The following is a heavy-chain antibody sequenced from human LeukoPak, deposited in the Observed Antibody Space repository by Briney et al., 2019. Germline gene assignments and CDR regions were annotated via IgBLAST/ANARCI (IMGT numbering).Heavy chain of an antibody. D-gene: IGHD2-21*02. CDR2: INPSGGST. CDR3: ARGAQIVVVTARLDY. CDR1: GYTFTSYY. Sequence: GASVKVSCKASGYTFTSYYMHWVRQAPGQGLEWMGIINPSGGSTSYAQKFQGRVTITADESTSTAYMELSSLRSEDTAVYYCARGAQIVVVTARLDYWGQGTLVTVSS. V-gene: IGHV1-46*01. J-gene: IGHJ4*02.